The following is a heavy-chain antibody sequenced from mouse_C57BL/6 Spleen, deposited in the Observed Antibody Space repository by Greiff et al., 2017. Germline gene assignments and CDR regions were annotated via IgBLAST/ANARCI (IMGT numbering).Heavy chain of an antibody. V-gene: IGHV1-18*01. CDR1: GYTFTDYN. CDR3: ARARKADYYGSSPLDY. J-gene: IGHJ2*01. Sequence: EVQLQQSGPELVKPGASVKIPCKASGYTFTDYNMDWVKPSHGKRLEWIGDINPNNGGTIINQKFKGKATLTVDKSSSTAYMELRSLSSEDTAVYYCARARKADYYGSSPLDYWGQGTTLTVSS. D-gene: IGHD1-1*01. CDR2: INPNNGGT.